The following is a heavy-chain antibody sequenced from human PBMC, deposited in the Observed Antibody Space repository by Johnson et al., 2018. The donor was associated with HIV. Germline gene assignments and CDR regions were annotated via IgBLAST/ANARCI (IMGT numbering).Heavy chain of an antibody. J-gene: IGHJ3*02. CDR2: IWNDGSHK. CDR3: AREMVGARGIDDAFDI. CDR1: GFTFSYYG. V-gene: IGHV3-33*01. Sequence: QVQLLESGGGVVQPGRSLRLSCAASGFTFSYYGMHWVRQAPGKGLEWVAIIWNDGSHKYYADSVKGRFTISRDNSKNNLYLQMNSLRAEDTAVYFCAREMVGARGIDDAFDIWGQGTMVTVSS. D-gene: IGHD1-26*01.